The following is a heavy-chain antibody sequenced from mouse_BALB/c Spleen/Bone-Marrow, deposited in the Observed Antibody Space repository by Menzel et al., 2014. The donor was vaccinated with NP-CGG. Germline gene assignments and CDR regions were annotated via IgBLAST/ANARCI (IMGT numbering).Heavy chain of an antibody. CDR1: GFTFSSFG. V-gene: IGHV5-17*02. J-gene: IGHJ4*01. CDR2: ISNGSSTI. CDR3: ARKGAMITHYYAMDY. Sequence: VESGGGLVQPGGSRKLSCAASGFTFSSFGMHWVRQAPEKGLEWVAYISNGSSTIYYADTVKGRFTISRDNPKNTLFLQMTSLRSEDTAMYYCARKGAMITHYYAMDYCSQGTSVTVSS. D-gene: IGHD2-4*01.